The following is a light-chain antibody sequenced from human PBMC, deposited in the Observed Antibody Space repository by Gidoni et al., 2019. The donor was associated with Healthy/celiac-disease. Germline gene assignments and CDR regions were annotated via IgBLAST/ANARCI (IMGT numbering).Light chain of an antibody. J-gene: IGKJ5*01. CDR3: QQYGSSPQT. CDR1: QSVSSSY. CDR2: GAS. Sequence: EIVLTQSPGTLSLSPGERATLSCRASQSVSSSYLAWYQQKPGQAPRLLIYGASSRATGIPDRFSGSESGTDFTLTIGRLEPEDFAVYYCQQYGSSPQTFGQGTRLKIK. V-gene: IGKV3-20*01.